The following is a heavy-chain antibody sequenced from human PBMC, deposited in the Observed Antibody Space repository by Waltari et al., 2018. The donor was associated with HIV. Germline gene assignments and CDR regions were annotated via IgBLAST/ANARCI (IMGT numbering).Heavy chain of an antibody. Sequence: QVQLVESGGGVVQPGRSLRLSCAASGFTFSSYGMHWVRQAPGKGLEWVAVISYDGSNKYYADSVKCRFTISRDNSKNTLYLQMNSLRAEDTAVYYCAKEVVTHYYYYGMDVWGQGTTVTVSS. V-gene: IGHV3-30*18. D-gene: IGHD2-21*02. J-gene: IGHJ6*02. CDR3: AKEVVTHYYYYGMDV. CDR2: ISYDGSNK. CDR1: GFTFSSYG.